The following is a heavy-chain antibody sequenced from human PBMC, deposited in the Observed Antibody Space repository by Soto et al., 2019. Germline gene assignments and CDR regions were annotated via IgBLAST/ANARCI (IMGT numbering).Heavy chain of an antibody. J-gene: IGHJ6*03. CDR2: IYYSGST. V-gene: IGHV4-59*01. CDR1: GGSISSYY. D-gene: IGHD3-10*01. Sequence: SETLSLTCTVSGGSISSYYWSWIRQPPGKGLEWIGYIYYSGSTNYNPSLKSRVTISVDTSKNQFSLKLSSVTAADTAVYYCARGKEFVGYYYYYMDVWGKGTKVTVSS. CDR3: ARGKEFVGYYYYYMDV.